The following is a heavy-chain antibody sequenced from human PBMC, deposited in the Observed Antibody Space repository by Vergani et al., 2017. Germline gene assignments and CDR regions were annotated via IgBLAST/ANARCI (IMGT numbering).Heavy chain of an antibody. CDR1: EINFSYYW. V-gene: IGHV3-7*04. Sequence: EMDLVESGGGLVEPGGSLRLSCVVSEINFSYYWMTWIRQAPGKGLEWVAHINEHGSAQFYEDSVKGRFTISRDNAQKSVFLQMNSVTVEDTAVYYCEKEDRRARSAWGQGTLVIVSS. CDR2: INEHGSAQ. D-gene: IGHD3-3*01. J-gene: IGHJ5*02. CDR3: EKEDRRARSA.